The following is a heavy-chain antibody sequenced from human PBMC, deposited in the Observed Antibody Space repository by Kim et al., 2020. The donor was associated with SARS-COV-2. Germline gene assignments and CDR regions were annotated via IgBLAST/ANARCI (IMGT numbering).Heavy chain of an antibody. CDR3: AKDTGPAIAAAGLYYYYYGMDV. V-gene: IGHV3-9*01. CDR1: GFTFDDYA. Sequence: GGSLRLSCAASGFTFDDYAMHWVRQAPGKGLEWVSGISWNSGSIGYADSVKGRFTISRDNAKNSLYLQMNSLRAEDTALYYCAKDTGPAIAAAGLYYYYYGMDVWGQGTTVTVSS. CDR2: ISWNSGSI. J-gene: IGHJ6*02. D-gene: IGHD6-13*01.